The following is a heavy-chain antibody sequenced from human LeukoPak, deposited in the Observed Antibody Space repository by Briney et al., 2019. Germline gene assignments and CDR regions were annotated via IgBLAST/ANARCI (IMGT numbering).Heavy chain of an antibody. D-gene: IGHD6-19*01. CDR3: ASPVIAVAGTFP. CDR1: GGSMSPYH. J-gene: IGHJ4*02. CDR2: IYYSGST. Sequence: SETLSLTCTVSGGSMSPYHWGWIRQPPGKGLEWTGYIYYSGSTNYNPSLKSRVTISVDTSKNQFSLKLSSVTAADTAVYYCASPVIAVAGTFPWGQGTLVTVSS. V-gene: IGHV4-59*12.